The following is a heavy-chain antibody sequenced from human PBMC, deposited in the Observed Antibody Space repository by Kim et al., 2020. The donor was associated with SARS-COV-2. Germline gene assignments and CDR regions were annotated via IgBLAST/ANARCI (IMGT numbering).Heavy chain of an antibody. Sequence: GGSLRLSCAASGFTFSSYSMNWVRQAPGKGLEWVSSISSSSSYIYYADSVKGRFTISRDNAKNSLYLQMNSLRAEDTAVYYCARDSYGDILTGYYRPSYYYYYGMDVWGQGTTVTVSS. D-gene: IGHD3-9*01. CDR1: GFTFSSYS. CDR3: ARDSYGDILTGYYRPSYYYYYGMDV. J-gene: IGHJ6*02. CDR2: ISSSSSYI. V-gene: IGHV3-21*01.